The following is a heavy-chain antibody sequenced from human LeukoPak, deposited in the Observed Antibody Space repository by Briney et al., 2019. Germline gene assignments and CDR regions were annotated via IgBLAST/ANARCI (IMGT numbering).Heavy chain of an antibody. Sequence: SGTLSLTCAVYGGSFSGYYWSWIRQPPGKGLEWIGEINHSGSTNYNPSLKSRVTISVDTSKNQFSLKLSSVTAADTAVYYCARGPCWPPGPFLDYWGQGTLVTVSS. V-gene: IGHV4-34*01. CDR1: GGSFSGYY. D-gene: IGHD3-10*01. CDR2: INHSGST. J-gene: IGHJ4*02. CDR3: ARGPCWPPGPFLDY.